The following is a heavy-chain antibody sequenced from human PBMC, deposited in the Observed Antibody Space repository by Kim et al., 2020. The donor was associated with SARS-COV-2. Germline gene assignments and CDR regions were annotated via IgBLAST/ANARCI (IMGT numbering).Heavy chain of an antibody. CDR1: GGSISSYY. Sequence: SETLSLTCTVSGGSISSYYWSWIRQPLGKGLEWIGYIYYSGSTNYNPSLKSRVTISVDTSKNQFSLKLSSVTAADTAVYYCARDRIGFCSSTSCSPYFDYWGQGTLVTVSS. J-gene: IGHJ4*02. CDR3: ARDRIGFCSSTSCSPYFDY. V-gene: IGHV4-59*01. D-gene: IGHD2-2*01. CDR2: IYYSGST.